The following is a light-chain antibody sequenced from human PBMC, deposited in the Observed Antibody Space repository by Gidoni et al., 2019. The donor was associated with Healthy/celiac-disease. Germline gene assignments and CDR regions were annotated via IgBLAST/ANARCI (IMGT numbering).Light chain of an antibody. CDR1: QSISTY. J-gene: IGKJ3*01. CDR3: QQSYSTPPFT. Sequence: DIQMTHSPSSLSASVGDRVTITCRASQSISTYLNWYQQKPGKAPKLLIYAASSLQSGVPSRFSGSGSGTEFTLTISSLQPEDFATYYCQQSYSTPPFTFGHGTKVDIK. V-gene: IGKV1-39*01. CDR2: AAS.